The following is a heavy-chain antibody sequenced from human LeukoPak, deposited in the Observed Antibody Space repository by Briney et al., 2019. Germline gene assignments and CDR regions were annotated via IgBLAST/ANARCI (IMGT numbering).Heavy chain of an antibody. CDR3: ARLVVVPAAILGWFDP. CDR2: INHSGST. CDR1: GGSFSGYY. V-gene: IGHV4-34*01. Sequence: PSETLSLTCAVYGGSFSGYYWSWIRQPPGKGLEWIGEINHSGSTNYNPSLKSRVTISVDTSKNQFSLKLSSVTAADTAVYYCARLVVVPAAILGWFDPWGQGTLVTVSS. J-gene: IGHJ5*02. D-gene: IGHD2-2*02.